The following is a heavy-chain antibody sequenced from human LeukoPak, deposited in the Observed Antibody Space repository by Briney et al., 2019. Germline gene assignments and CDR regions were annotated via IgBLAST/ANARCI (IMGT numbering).Heavy chain of an antibody. V-gene: IGHV4-39*07. CDR3: ATSRTYYYDSSGYYYGGNWFDP. CDR1: GGSISSSSYF. J-gene: IGHJ5*02. Sequence: SETLSLTCTVSGGSISSSSYFWGWIRQPPGKGLEWIGEINHSGSTNYNPSLKSRVTISVDTSKNQFSLKLSSVTAADTAVYYCATSRTYYYDSSGYYYGGNWFDPWGQGTLVTVSS. D-gene: IGHD3-22*01. CDR2: INHSGST.